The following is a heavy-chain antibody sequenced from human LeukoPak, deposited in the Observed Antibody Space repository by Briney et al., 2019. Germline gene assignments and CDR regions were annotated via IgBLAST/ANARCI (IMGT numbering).Heavy chain of an antibody. CDR3: AREHYYGSGIDC. V-gene: IGHV3-30-3*01. CDR2: ISYDGSNK. CDR1: GFTFSSYA. J-gene: IGHJ4*02. Sequence: PGGCLRLSCAASGFTFSSYAMHWVRQAPGKGLEWVAVISYDGSNKYYADSVKGRFTISRDNSKNTLYLQMNSLRAEDTAVYYCAREHYYGSGIDCWGQGTLVTVSS. D-gene: IGHD3-10*01.